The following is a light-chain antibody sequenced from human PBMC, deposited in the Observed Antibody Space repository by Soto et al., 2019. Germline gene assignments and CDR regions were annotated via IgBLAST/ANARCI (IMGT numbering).Light chain of an antibody. CDR1: LNVATN. Sequence: TVMTQSPATLSMSPGDRAALSYRASLNVATNMAWYQQKPGQAPRLLIYGASIRATGVPARFTGSGSGTEFTRTINYLQSEDFAVYYCHQYNTGLRTFGRGTRVEV. J-gene: IGKJ1*01. V-gene: IGKV3-15*01. CDR2: GAS. CDR3: HQYNTGLRT.